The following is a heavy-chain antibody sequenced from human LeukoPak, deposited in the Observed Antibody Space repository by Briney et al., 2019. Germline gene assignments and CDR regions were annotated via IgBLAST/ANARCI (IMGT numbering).Heavy chain of an antibody. V-gene: IGHV4-34*01. CDR2: INHSGST. CDR3: ARGLAGSGKDY. CDR1: GGSFSGYY. Sequence: SETLSLTCAVYGGSFSGYYWSWIRQPPGKGLEWIGEINHSGSTNYNPSLKSRVTISVVTSKNQFSLKLSSVTAADTAVYYCARGLAGSGKDYWGQGTLVTVSS. D-gene: IGHD3-10*01. J-gene: IGHJ4*02.